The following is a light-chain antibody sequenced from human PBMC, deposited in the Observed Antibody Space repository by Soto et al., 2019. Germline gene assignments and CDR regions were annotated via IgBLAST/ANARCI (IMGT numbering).Light chain of an antibody. J-gene: IGKJ5*01. CDR3: QQYHSDPIT. Sequence: DIVMTQSPASLAVSLGERATINCKSSQSVLYIANNENYLAWYQQKPGHPPKLLIYWASTRESGVPDRFSGSGSATDFTLTISSLQAEDVAVYYCQQYHSDPITFGQGTRLEIK. CDR1: QSVLYIANNENY. V-gene: IGKV4-1*01. CDR2: WAS.